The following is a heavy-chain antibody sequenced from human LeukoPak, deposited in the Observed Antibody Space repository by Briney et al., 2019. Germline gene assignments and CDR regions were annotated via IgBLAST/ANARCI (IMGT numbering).Heavy chain of an antibody. Sequence: ASVKVSCKASGYTFTSYGISWVRQAPGQGLEWMGWISAYNGNTNYAQKLQGRVTMTTDTSTSTAYMELRSLRSDDTAVYYCARLCYYDSRGYHHYYYYMDVWGKGTTVTISS. J-gene: IGHJ6*03. V-gene: IGHV1-18*01. CDR1: GYTFTSYG. D-gene: IGHD3-22*01. CDR3: ARLCYYDSRGYHHYYYYMDV. CDR2: ISAYNGNT.